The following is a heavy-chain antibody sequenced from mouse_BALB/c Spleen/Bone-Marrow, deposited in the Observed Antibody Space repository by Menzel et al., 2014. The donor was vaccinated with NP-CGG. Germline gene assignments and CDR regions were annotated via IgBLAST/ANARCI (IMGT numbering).Heavy chain of an antibody. V-gene: IGHV1S132*01. CDR2: IFPGIGTT. Sequence: QVQLQQSGTELVKPGASVKLSCKTFGFTFTSYWIQWVKQRPGQGLGRIGEIFPGIGTTSYNEKFKGKARLTIDTSSNTAYMELSSLTYEDSAVYFCARGGGFAFWGQGTLVTVSA. CDR3: ARGGGFAF. CDR1: GFTFTSYW. J-gene: IGHJ3*01.